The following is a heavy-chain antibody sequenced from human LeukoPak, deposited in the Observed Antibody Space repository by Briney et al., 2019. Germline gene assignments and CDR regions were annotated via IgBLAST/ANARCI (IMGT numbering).Heavy chain of an antibody. CDR2: ITRIFGTT. CDR1: GGSFSSYT. V-gene: IGHV1-69*13. J-gene: IGHJ6*02. CDR3: ARGVAVVGAAINYYYYGLDV. D-gene: IGHD2-15*01. Sequence: GASVKVSCKASGGSFSSYTLTWVRQAPGQGLEWIGGITRIFGTTNYAQRFQGRITITVDESTRTAYMELSSLRSEDTAVYYCARGVAVVGAAINYYYYGLDVWGQGTTVTVSS.